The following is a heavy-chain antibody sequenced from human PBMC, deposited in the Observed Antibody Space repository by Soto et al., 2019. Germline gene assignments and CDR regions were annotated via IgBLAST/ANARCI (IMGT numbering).Heavy chain of an antibody. D-gene: IGHD3-3*01. Sequence: QVTLKESGPVLVKPTETLTLTCTVSGFSLSNARMGVSWIRQPPGKALEWLAHIFSNDEKSYSTSLKSRLTLSKNTCXSQVVLTMTNMDPVDTATYYCARIRFLEWRHYFDYWGQGTLVTVSS. CDR2: IFSNDEK. CDR1: GFSLSNARMG. CDR3: ARIRFLEWRHYFDY. V-gene: IGHV2-26*01. J-gene: IGHJ4*02.